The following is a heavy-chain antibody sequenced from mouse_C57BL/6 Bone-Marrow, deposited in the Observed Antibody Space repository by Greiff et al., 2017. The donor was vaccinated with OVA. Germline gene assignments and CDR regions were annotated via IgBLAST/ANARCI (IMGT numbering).Heavy chain of an antibody. CDR3: ARNSFTTTVGVDY. CDR2: ISNGGGST. Sequence: DVHLVESGGGLVQPGGSLKLSCAASGFTFSDYYMYWVRQTPEKRLEWVAYISNGGGSTYYPDTVKGRFTISRDNAKNTLYLQMSRLKSEDTAMYYCARNSFTTTVGVDYWGQGTSVTVSS. D-gene: IGHD1-1*01. J-gene: IGHJ4*01. CDR1: GFTFSDYY. V-gene: IGHV5-12*01.